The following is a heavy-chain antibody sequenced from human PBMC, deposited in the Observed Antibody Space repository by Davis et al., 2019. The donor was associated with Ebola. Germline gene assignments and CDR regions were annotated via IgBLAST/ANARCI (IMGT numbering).Heavy chain of an antibody. D-gene: IGHD1-26*01. CDR1: GFTFSSYA. CDR2: ISGSDNSA. J-gene: IGHJ4*02. Sequence: PGGSLRLSCAASGFTFSSYAMSWVRQAPGKGLEWVSGISGSDNSAYYADSVKGRFTISRDNSKNTLYLQMNNLRAEDTALYYCAKGPLVRVGFDLWGQGTLVTVSS. CDR3: AKGPLVRVGFDL. V-gene: IGHV3-23*01.